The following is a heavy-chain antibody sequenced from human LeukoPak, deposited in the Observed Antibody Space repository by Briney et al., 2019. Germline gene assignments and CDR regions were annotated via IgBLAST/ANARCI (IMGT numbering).Heavy chain of an antibody. CDR2: MNPNSGNT. J-gene: IGHJ4*02. Sequence: ASVKISCKASGYTFTSYDINWVRQATGQGLEWMGWMNPNSGNTGYAQKFQGRVTMTRNTSISTAYMELSSLRSEDTAVYYCARGRRGGWLQLYYFDYWGQGTLVTVSS. CDR1: GYTFTSYD. CDR3: ARGRRGGWLQLYYFDY. D-gene: IGHD5-24*01. V-gene: IGHV1-8*01.